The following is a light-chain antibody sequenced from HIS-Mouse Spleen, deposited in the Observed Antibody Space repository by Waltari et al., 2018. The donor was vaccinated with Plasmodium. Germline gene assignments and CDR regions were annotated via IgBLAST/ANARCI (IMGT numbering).Light chain of an antibody. J-gene: IGLJ1*01. CDR1: SSYVGSYNL. CDR2: EGR. V-gene: IGLV2-23*01. Sequence: QSALTQPASVSGSPGHSLTISCTGTSSYVGSYNLVSWYQQHPGKAPKLLIYEGRKRPSGVSNRFSGSKSGNTASLTISGLQAEDEADYYCCSYAGSSTYVFGTGTKVTVL. CDR3: CSYAGSSTYV.